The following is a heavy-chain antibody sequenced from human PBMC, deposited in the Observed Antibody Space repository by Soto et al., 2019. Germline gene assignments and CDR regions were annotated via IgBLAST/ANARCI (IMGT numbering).Heavy chain of an antibody. Sequence: SETLSLTCTVSGGSINDFAYYWGWIRQPPGKGPEWIGTVYHNENTYYNPSLKSRVTISVDTAKNQFSLNLRSATAADTAIYFCARRERYYGSPGWFDPWGQGALVTVSS. J-gene: IGHJ5*02. CDR1: GGSINDFAYY. V-gene: IGHV4-39*01. D-gene: IGHD3-16*01. CDR2: VYHNENT. CDR3: ARRERYYGSPGWFDP.